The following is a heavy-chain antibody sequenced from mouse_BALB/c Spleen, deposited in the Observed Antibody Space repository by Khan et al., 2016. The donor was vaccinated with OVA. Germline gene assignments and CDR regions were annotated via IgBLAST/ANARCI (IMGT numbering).Heavy chain of an antibody. CDR2: LNYLVGT. CDR3: ARWFTY. Sequence: EVQLVESGPGLVKPSQSLSLTFIVTGYSITCVFAWNWFRQFPVNKLEWLGYLNYLVGTSYLPSFKIRISITRDTSKNTFFLQLHSLTTEDSATDYCARWFTYRDQATLVTVS. CDR1: GYSITCVFA. J-gene: IGHJ3*01. V-gene: IGHV3-2*02.